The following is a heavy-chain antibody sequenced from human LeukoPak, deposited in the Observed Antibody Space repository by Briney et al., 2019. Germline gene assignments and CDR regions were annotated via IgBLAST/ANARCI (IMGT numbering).Heavy chain of an antibody. D-gene: IGHD5-12*01. J-gene: IGHJ4*02. V-gene: IGHV1-46*01. CDR2: INPSGANT. Sequence: ASVKASCNASGSTFTNYYMHWVRQAPGQGLEWMGIINPSGANTSYAQKFQGRVTMTRDTSTSTVYMQLSSLRYEDTAVYYCATAATPWMPDYWGQGTLVTVSS. CDR3: ATAATPWMPDY. CDR1: GSTFTNYY.